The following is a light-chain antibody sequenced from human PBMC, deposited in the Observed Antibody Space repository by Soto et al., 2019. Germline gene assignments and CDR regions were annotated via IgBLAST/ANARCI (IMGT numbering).Light chain of an antibody. CDR2: EVT. J-gene: IGLJ2*01. V-gene: IGLV2-14*01. CDR1: SGDIGGYNY. CDR3: SSYTSIITVV. Sequence: QSALTQPASVSGSPGQSITISCTGTSGDIGGYNYVSWYQQHPGKAPKLLISEVTNRPSGVSNRFSGSKSGNTASLTISGLQTEDEADYYCSSYTSIITVVFGGGTKLTVL.